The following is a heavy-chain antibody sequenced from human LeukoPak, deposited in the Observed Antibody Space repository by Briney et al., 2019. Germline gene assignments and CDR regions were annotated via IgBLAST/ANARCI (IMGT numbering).Heavy chain of an antibody. CDR2: INPSGVIT. V-gene: IGHV1-46*01. D-gene: IGHD2-2*03. CDR1: GYTFTSYY. Sequence: ASVKVSCKASGYTFTSYYMHWVRQSPGQGLEWMGIINPSGVITSYAQKFQGRVTMTRDTSTSTVYMELSSLRSEDAAVYYCARVDERSCMDVWGQGTTVTVSS. CDR3: ARVDERSCMDV. J-gene: IGHJ6*02.